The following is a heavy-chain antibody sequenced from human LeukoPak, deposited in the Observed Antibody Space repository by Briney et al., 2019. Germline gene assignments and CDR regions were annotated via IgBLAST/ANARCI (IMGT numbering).Heavy chain of an antibody. Sequence: SETLSLTCSVSGVSISSGSNYWGWIRQPPGKTLEWIGSIYSNGSTYYNPSLKSRVIILIDTAKNHFSLNLSSVTAADTAVYYCARSDGYGLVGIWGQGTMITVSS. D-gene: IGHD3-10*01. CDR3: ARSDGYGLVGI. CDR2: IYSNGST. J-gene: IGHJ3*02. CDR1: GVSISSGSNY. V-gene: IGHV4-39*07.